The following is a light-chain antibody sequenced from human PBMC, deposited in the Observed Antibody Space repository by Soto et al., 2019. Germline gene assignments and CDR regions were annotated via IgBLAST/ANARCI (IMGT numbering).Light chain of an antibody. CDR2: GAS. J-gene: IGKJ4*01. CDR1: QSVSSSY. Sequence: EIVFTQSPGTLSLSPGERATLSCRASQSVSSSYLAWYQHKRGQAPRLLVYGASSRATGIPDRFSGSGSGTDFTLTISRLEPADSAVYYCQQYGSSPTFGGGTKVDI. CDR3: QQYGSSPT. V-gene: IGKV3-20*01.